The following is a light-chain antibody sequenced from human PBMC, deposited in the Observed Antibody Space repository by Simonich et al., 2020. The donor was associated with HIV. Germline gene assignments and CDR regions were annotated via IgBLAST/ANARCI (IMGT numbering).Light chain of an antibody. J-gene: IGLJ3*02. CDR2: GTR. V-gene: IGLV1-40*01. CDR3: AAWDDSLSGRV. CDR1: SSNIGAGYD. Sequence: QSVLTQPPSVSGAPGQRVTISCTGSSSNIGAGYDVHWYQQLPGTAPKLLTHGTRNRPSGGPDRFSGSKSGTSASLAISGLRSEDEADYYCAAWDDSLSGRVFGGGTKLTVL.